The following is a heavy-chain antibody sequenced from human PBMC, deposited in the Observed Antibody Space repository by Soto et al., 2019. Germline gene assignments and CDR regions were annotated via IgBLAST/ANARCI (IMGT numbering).Heavy chain of an antibody. CDR1: GGCISSGDYY. V-gene: IGHV4-30-4*01. D-gene: IGHD2-8*01. Sequence: PLSLTGTVAGGCISSGDYYWSWIRQPPGKGLEWIGYIYYSGSTYYNPSLKSRVTISVDTSKNQFSLKLSSVTYADTAVYYCARARKWPPLIYYYYGMDVWGQGTTVTGSS. CDR2: IYYSGST. CDR3: ARARKWPPLIYYYYGMDV. J-gene: IGHJ6*02.